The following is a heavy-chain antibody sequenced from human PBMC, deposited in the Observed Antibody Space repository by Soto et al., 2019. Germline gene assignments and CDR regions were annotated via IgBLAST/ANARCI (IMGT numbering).Heavy chain of an antibody. CDR2: ISAYNGNT. D-gene: IGHD3-3*01. J-gene: IGHJ3*02. CDR3: ARVGDKGFWSGQYGSAFDI. V-gene: IGHV1-18*01. Sequence: ASVKVSCKASGYTFTSYGISWVRQAPGQGLEWMGWISAYNGNTNYAQKLQGRVTMTTDTSTGKAYMELRSLRSDDTAVYYCARVGDKGFWSGQYGSAFDIWGQGTMVTVSS. CDR1: GYTFTSYG.